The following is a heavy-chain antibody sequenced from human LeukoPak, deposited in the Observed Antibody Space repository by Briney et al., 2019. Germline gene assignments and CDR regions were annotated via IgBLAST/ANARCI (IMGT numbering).Heavy chain of an antibody. CDR2: IWYDGSNK. V-gene: IGHV3-33*06. CDR3: AKELQAGWYYFDY. CDR1: GFTFSSYG. J-gene: IGHJ4*02. Sequence: GRSLRLSCAASGFTFSSYGMHWVRQAPGKGLEWVAVIWYDGSNKYYADSVKGRFTISRDNSKNTLYLQMNRLRAEDTAVYYCAKELQAGWYYFDYWGQGTLVTVSS. D-gene: IGHD6-19*01.